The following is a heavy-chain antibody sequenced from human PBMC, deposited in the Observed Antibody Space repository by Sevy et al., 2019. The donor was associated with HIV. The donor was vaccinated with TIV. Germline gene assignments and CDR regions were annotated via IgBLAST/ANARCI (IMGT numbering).Heavy chain of an antibody. V-gene: IGHV6-1*01. D-gene: IGHD2-2*01. J-gene: IGHJ4*02. Sequence: SQTLSLTGAISGDSVSSNSAAWNWIRQSPSRGLEWLGRTYYRSKWYNDYAVSVKSRITINPETSKNQFSLQLNSVTPEDTAVEYCAGNPPYCSSTSCHFDYWGQVTLVTVSS. CDR2: TYYRSKWYN. CDR3: AGNPPYCSSTSCHFDY. CDR1: GDSVSSNSAA.